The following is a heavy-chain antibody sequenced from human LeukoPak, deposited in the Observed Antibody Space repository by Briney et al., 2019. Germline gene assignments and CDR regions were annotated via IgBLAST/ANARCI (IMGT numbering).Heavy chain of an antibody. V-gene: IGHV1-2*02. CDR2: INPNSGGT. CDR3: ASVTYSSSDSNWFDP. Sequence: GASVKVSCKASGYTFTGYYMHWVRQAPGQGLEWMGWINPNSGGTNYAQKFQGRVTMTRDTSISTAYMELSRLRSDDTAVYYCASVTYSSSDSNWFDPWGQGTLVTVSS. CDR1: GYTFTGYY. J-gene: IGHJ5*02. D-gene: IGHD6-6*01.